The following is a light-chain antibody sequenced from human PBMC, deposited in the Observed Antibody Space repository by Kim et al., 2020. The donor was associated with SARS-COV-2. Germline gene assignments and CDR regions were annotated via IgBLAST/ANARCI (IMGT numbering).Light chain of an antibody. V-gene: IGKV1-5*01. CDR1: QNVGTR. Sequence: DIQMTQSPSTLSAFLGDRVTITCRASQNVGTRLAWYQQKPGKAPKVVIYDASSLQRGVPSRFSGSGSGTEFALIIRTLQHDDFATYYCQQYYSYPLTFGGGTKVDIK. CDR2: DAS. CDR3: QQYYSYPLT. J-gene: IGKJ4*01.